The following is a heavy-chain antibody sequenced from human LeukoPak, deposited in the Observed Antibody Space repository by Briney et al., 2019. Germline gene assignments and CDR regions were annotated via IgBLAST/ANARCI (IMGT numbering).Heavy chain of an antibody. V-gene: IGHV1-69*04. CDR1: GGTFSNNA. J-gene: IGHJ4*02. Sequence: SVKLSCKVSGGTFSNNAFSWVRQAPGPGIERMGRIILSLGITAYAQKFQGRVTITADKSTSTDYRELGSLRSEDTAVYYCVGLIPYYFDYWGQGTLVTVSS. CDR2: IILSLGIT. CDR3: VGLIPYYFDY. D-gene: IGHD3-16*01.